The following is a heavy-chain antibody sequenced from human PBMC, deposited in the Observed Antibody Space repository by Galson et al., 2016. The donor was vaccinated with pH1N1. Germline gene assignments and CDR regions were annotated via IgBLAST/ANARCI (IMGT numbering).Heavy chain of an antibody. J-gene: IGHJ4*02. Sequence: SLRLSCAASGFTLSSYWMSWVRQAPGKGLEWVANMNQDGNKKYYVDSVEGRLIISRDYSKNSLYLQMNSLRAEDTAMYYCVRAVGRAEAHWGQGTLVTVSS. CDR1: GFTLSSYW. D-gene: IGHD1-26*01. CDR2: MNQDGNKK. V-gene: IGHV3-7*01. CDR3: VRAVGRAEAH.